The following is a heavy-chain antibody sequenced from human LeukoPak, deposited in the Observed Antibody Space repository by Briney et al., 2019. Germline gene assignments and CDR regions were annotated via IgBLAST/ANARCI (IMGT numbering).Heavy chain of an antibody. CDR2: ISYDGSNK. D-gene: IGHD2-21*02. Sequence: GGSLRLSCAASGFTFSRYGMHWVRQAPGKGLEWVTAISYDGSNKYYADSVKGRFTISRDNSKNTLYLQMNSLRAEDTAVYYCAKDLLLVVTAILYAFDIWGQGTMVTVSS. V-gene: IGHV3-30*04. J-gene: IGHJ3*02. CDR1: GFTFSRYG. CDR3: AKDLLLVVTAILYAFDI.